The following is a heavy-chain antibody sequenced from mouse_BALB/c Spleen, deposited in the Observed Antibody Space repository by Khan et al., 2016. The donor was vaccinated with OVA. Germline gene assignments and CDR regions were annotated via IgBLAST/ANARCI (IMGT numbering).Heavy chain of an antibody. Sequence: QIQLVQSGPELKKPGETVKISCKASGYIFTNYGMNWVKRAPGKGLKWMGWTNTYTGEPTYADDFKGRFAFSLETSASTAYLQINNLKNEDTATYFHARGALYYGRGKNAWLAYWGQGTLVTVSA. D-gene: IGHD1-1*01. CDR2: TNTYTGEP. J-gene: IGHJ3*01. CDR1: GYIFTNYG. CDR3: ARGALYYGRGKNAWLAY. V-gene: IGHV9-3-1*01.